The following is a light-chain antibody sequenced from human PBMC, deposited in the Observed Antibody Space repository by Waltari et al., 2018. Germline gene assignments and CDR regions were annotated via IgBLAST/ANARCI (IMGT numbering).Light chain of an antibody. CDR3: CSYAGSNTWV. Sequence: QSALTQPAPMSGSPGQSITVSCTGTSSDVGGDALVPWYQQHPGKAPKLIIYAAFKRPSGVSDRFSGSNSGNTASLTISGLQAEDEADYYCCSYAGSNTWVFGGGTKLTVL. J-gene: IGLJ3*02. V-gene: IGLV2-23*01. CDR1: SSDVGGDAL. CDR2: AAF.